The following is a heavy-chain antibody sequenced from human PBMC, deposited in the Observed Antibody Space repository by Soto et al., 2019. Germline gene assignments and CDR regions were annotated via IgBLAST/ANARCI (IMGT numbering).Heavy chain of an antibody. CDR3: AKDLKRSGGSCYFSYWYYDL. J-gene: IGHJ2*01. CDR2: ISGSGGST. V-gene: IGHV3-23*01. D-gene: IGHD2-15*01. Sequence: EVQLLESGGGLVQPGGSLRLSCAASGFTFSSYAMSWVRQAPGKGLEWVSAISGSGGSTYYADSVKGRFTISRDNSKNTLYLQMNSLRAEDTAVYFCAKDLKRSGGSCYFSYWYYDLWGRGPLVTVSS. CDR1: GFTFSSYA.